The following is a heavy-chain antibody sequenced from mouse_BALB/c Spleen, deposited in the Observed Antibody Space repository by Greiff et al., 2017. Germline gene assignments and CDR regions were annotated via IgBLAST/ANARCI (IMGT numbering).Heavy chain of an antibody. CDR2: IDPANGNT. V-gene: IGHV14-3*02. CDR1: GFNIKDTY. CDR3: ARSGGNYEGYFDY. D-gene: IGHD2-1*01. J-gene: IGHJ2*01. Sequence: VQLKESGAELVKPGASVKLSCTASGFNIKDTYMHWVKQRPEQGLEWIGRIDPANGNTKYDPKFQGKATITADTSFNTAYLQLSSLTSEDTAVYYCARSGGNYEGYFDYWGQGTTLTVSS.